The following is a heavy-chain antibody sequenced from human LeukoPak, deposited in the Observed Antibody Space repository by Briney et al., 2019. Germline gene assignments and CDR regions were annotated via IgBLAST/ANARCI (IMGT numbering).Heavy chain of an antibody. Sequence: PSETLSLTCAVYGGSFSGFYWSWIRQPPGKGLEWIGEINHSGSTNYNPSLKSRVTISVDTSKNQFSLKLSSVTAADTAVYYCARGKRSYDILTGYRYYYGMDVWGQGTTVTVSS. CDR2: INHSGST. V-gene: IGHV4-34*01. D-gene: IGHD3-9*01. CDR3: ARGKRSYDILTGYRYYYGMDV. J-gene: IGHJ6*02. CDR1: GGSFSGFY.